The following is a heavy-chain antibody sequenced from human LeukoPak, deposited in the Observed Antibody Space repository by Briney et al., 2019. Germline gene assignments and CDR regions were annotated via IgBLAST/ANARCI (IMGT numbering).Heavy chain of an antibody. J-gene: IGHJ4*02. CDR3: TRDLNYLQSDY. D-gene: IGHD5-24*01. CDR1: GFTFSSYN. Sequence: GGSLRLSCAASGFTFSSYNMHWVRQAPGEGLVWVSRINAEGDDTKYADTVKGRFSISRDNAKNTLHLQMNSLRVEDTAVYYCTRDLNYLQSDYWGQGTLVTVSS. V-gene: IGHV3-74*03. CDR2: INAEGDDT.